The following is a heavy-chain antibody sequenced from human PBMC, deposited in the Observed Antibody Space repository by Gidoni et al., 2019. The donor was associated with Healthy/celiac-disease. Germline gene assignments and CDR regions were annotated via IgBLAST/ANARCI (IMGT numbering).Heavy chain of an antibody. D-gene: IGHD2-15*01. CDR1: GFTFSCSA. V-gene: IGHV3-73*02. CDR3: TRLTDCSGGSCLRYYYYGMDV. CDR2: NRRKANSYAK. Sequence: EVQLVESGGGLVQPGGSLKLSCAASGFTFSCSAMPWFPQASGKGLEWVGRNRRKANSYAKAYAESVKGRFTISRDDSKNTAYLQMNSLKTEDTAVYYCTRLTDCSGGSCLRYYYYGMDVWGQGTTVTVSS. J-gene: IGHJ6*02.